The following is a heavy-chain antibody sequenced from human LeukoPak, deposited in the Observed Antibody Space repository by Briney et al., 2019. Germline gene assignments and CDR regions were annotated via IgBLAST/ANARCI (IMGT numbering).Heavy chain of an antibody. Sequence: GASVKVSCKASGYTFTSYYMHWVRQAPGQGLEWMGIINPSGGSTSYAQKFQGRVTMTRDMSTSTVYMELSSLRSEDTAVYYCARDFKYYYDSSARFDYWGQGTLVTVSS. CDR2: INPSGGST. D-gene: IGHD3-22*01. CDR1: GYTFTSYY. J-gene: IGHJ4*02. CDR3: ARDFKYYYDSSARFDY. V-gene: IGHV1-46*01.